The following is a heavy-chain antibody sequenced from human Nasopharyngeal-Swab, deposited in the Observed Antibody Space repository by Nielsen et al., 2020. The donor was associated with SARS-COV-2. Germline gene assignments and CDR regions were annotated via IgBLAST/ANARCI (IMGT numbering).Heavy chain of an antibody. CDR3: ARHIRNIAAAGTPLYYFDY. CDR1: GGSFSGYY. D-gene: IGHD6-13*01. V-gene: IGHV4-39*01. CDR2: ISYSGST. Sequence: GSLRLSYAVSGGSFSGYYWGWIRQPPGKGLEWIGSISYSGSTYYNPSFKSRVTISLDTSKNHFSLKLISVTAADTAVYYCARHIRNIAAAGTPLYYFDYWGQGTPVTVSS. J-gene: IGHJ4*02.